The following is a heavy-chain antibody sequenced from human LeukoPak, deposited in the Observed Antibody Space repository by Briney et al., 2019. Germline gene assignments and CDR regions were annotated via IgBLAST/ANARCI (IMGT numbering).Heavy chain of an antibody. J-gene: IGHJ4*02. D-gene: IGHD6-6*01. CDR1: GFTVSSNY. CDR3: ARGGSSSSGVDY. CDR2: IYSGGST. Sequence: GGSLRLSCAASGFTVSSNYMSWVRQAPGKGLEWVSVIYSGGSTYYADSVKGRFTIPRHNSKNTLYLQMNSLRAEDTAVYYCARGGSSSSGVDYWGQGTLVTVSS. V-gene: IGHV3-53*04.